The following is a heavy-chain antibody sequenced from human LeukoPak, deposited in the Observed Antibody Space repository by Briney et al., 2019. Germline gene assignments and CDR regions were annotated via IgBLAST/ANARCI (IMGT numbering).Heavy chain of an antibody. CDR3: ARSIGLTGGGVDV. CDR2: ITNGGSTI. Sequence: GGSLRLSCAASGFTFSDYNMNWVRQAPGKGLEWVSYITNGGSTIHHADSVKGRFTISRDNAKKTLYLQMNSLRAEDTAVYYCARSIGLTGGGVDVWGQGATVTVSS. J-gene: IGHJ6*02. CDR1: GFTFSDYN. V-gene: IGHV3-11*01. D-gene: IGHD3-9*01.